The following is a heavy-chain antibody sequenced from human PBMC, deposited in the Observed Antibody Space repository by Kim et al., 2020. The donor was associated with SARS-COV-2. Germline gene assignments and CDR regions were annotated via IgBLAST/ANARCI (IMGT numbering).Heavy chain of an antibody. CDR2: ISYDGSNK. CDR1: GFTFSSYG. Sequence: GGSLRLSCAASGFTFSSYGMHWVRQAPGKGLEWVAVISYDGSNKYYADSVKGRFTISRDNSKNTLYLQMNSLRAEDTAVYYCAKSDNWYFDLWGRGTLVTVSS. CDR3: AKSDNWYFDL. V-gene: IGHV3-30*18. J-gene: IGHJ2*01.